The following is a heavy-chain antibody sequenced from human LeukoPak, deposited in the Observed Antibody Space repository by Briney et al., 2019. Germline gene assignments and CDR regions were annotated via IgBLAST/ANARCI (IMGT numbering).Heavy chain of an antibody. V-gene: IGHV5-51*01. CDR2: IYPGDSDT. J-gene: IGHJ3*02. Sequence: GESLQISCKASGYSFTNYWIGWVRPMPGKDLEWMGNIYPGDSDTRYSPSFQGQVTMSADKSIITAYLHWSSLKASDTAMYYCARQHPLFGDDFDIWGQGTMVTVSS. CDR1: GYSFTNYW. CDR3: ARQHPLFGDDFDI. D-gene: IGHD3-10*01.